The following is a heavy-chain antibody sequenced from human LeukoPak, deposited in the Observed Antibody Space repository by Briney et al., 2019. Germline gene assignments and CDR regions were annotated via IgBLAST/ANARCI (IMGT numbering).Heavy chain of an antibody. CDR2: INHSGST. Sequence: PSETLSLTCAVYGGSFSGYYWSWIRQPPGKGLEWIGEINHSGSTNYNPSLKSRVTISVDTSKNQFSLKLSSVTAADTAVYYCARFLVVVAATLKKWFDPWGQGTLVTVSS. J-gene: IGHJ5*02. CDR3: ARFLVVVAATLKKWFDP. D-gene: IGHD2-15*01. V-gene: IGHV4-34*01. CDR1: GGSFSGYY.